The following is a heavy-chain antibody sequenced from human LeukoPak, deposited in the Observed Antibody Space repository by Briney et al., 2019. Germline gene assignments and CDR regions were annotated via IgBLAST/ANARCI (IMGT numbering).Heavy chain of an antibody. CDR3: ARGRTVVRGVNELGY. CDR1: GYTFTSYD. Sequence: ASVKVSCTASGYTFTSYDINWVRQAPGQGLEWMGWMNPNSGNTGYAQKFQGRVTMTRNTSISTAYMELSSLRPEDTAVYYCARGRTVVRGVNELGYWGQGTLVTVSS. V-gene: IGHV1-8*01. J-gene: IGHJ4*02. CDR2: MNPNSGNT. D-gene: IGHD3-10*01.